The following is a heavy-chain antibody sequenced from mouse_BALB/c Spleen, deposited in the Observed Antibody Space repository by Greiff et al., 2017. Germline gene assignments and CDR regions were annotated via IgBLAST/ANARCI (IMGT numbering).Heavy chain of an antibody. D-gene: IGHD1-1*01. CDR3: ARHYYGSSYEGYFDV. V-gene: IGHV5-6*02. CDR1: GFTFSSYG. J-gene: IGHJ1*01. CDR2: ISSGGSYT. Sequence: DVKLVESGGDLVKPGGSLKLSCAASGFTFSSYGMSWVRQTPDKRLEWVATISSGGSYTYYPDSVKGRFTISRDNAKNTLYLQMSSLKSEDTAMYYCARHYYGSSYEGYFDVWGAGTTVTVSS.